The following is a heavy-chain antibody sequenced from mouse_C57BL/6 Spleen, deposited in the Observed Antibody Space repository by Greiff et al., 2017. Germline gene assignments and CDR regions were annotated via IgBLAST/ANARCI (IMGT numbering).Heavy chain of an antibody. CDR1: GFSLTSYG. V-gene: IGHV2-6-1*01. D-gene: IGHD2-1*01. CDR2: IWSDGST. CDR3: ARQGGYGNYLYYAMDY. Sequence: VQVVESGPGLVAPSQSLSITCTVSGFSLTSYGVHWVRQPPGKGLEWLVVIWSDGSTTYNSALKSRLSISKDNSKSQVFLKMNSLQTDDTAMYYCARQGGYGNYLYYAMDYWGQGTSVTVSS. J-gene: IGHJ4*01.